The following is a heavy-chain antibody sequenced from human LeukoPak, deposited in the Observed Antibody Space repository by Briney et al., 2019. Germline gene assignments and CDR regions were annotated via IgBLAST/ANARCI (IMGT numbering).Heavy chain of an antibody. D-gene: IGHD6-13*01. Sequence: GGSLKLSCAASGFTFSGPAMDWVRQASGKGLEWVGRIRSKANSYATAYAASVKGRFTISRDDSKNTAYLQMNSLKTEDTAVYYCTSPSSSWSFWGQGTLVTVSS. V-gene: IGHV3-73*01. J-gene: IGHJ1*01. CDR2: IRSKANSYAT. CDR3: TSPSSSWSF. CDR1: GFTFSGPA.